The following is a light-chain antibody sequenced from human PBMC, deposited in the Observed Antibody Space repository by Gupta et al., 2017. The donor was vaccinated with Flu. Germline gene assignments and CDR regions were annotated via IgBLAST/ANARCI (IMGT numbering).Light chain of an antibody. Sequence: HSALTQPACVSGSPGQSIPLLCTGTSSDIGGYDYVSWYQQHPGKAPKLMLFELSRRPAGISDRFSGSRSGNTASLTISGLLAEDEAFYYCRSYTNANPVVVFGGGTKLTVL. CDR2: ELS. CDR3: RSYTNANPVVV. J-gene: IGLJ2*01. V-gene: IGLV2-14*01. CDR1: SSDIGGYDY.